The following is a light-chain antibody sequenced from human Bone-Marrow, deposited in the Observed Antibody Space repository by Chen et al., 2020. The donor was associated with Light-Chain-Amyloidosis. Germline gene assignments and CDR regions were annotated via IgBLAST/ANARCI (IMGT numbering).Light chain of an antibody. V-gene: IGLV1-40*01. CDR2: GNS. CDR1: SSNSGAGYD. CDR3: QSYDSSLSGSDV. Sequence: QSVLTQPPSVSGAPGQRVTIPCTGSSSNSGAGYDVHWYQQLPGTAPKLLIYGNSNRPSGVPDRFSGSKSGTSASLAITGLQAEDEADYYCQSYDSSLSGSDVFGTGTKVTVL. J-gene: IGLJ1*01.